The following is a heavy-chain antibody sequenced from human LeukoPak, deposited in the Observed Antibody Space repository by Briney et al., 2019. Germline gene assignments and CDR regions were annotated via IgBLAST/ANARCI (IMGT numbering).Heavy chain of an antibody. V-gene: IGHV3-30-3*01. CDR2: ISYDGSNK. J-gene: IGHJ4*02. D-gene: IGHD5-18*01. Sequence: GGSLRLSCEASGFTFSSYAMHRVRQAPGKGLEWVAVISYDGSNKYYADSVKGRFTISRDNSKNTLYLQMNSLRAEDTAVYYCARDRGTASDYWGQGTLVTVSS. CDR1: GFTFSSYA. CDR3: ARDRGTASDY.